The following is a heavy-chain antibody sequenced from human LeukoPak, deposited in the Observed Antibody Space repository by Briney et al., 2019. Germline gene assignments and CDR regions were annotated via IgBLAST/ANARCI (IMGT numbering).Heavy chain of an antibody. CDR1: GGTFSSYA. CDR2: IIPIFGTA. CDR3: ARAESDYDILTGYFPFDY. Sequence: ASVKVSCKASGGTFSSYAISWVRQAPGQGLGWMGGIIPIFGTANYAQKFQGRVTITADESTSTAYMELSSLRSEDTAVYYCARAESDYDILTGYFPFDYWGQGTLVTVSS. J-gene: IGHJ4*02. D-gene: IGHD3-9*01. V-gene: IGHV1-69*13.